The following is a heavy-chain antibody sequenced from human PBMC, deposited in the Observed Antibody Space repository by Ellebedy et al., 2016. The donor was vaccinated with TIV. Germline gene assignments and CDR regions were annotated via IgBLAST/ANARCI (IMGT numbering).Heavy chain of an antibody. CDR3: ARHSTSGWYWSGFDV. CDR1: GYSFTTHG. CDR2: IIPIFGTP. D-gene: IGHD6-19*01. Sequence: ASVKVSCKASGYSFTTHGISWVRQAPGQGLEWMGGIIPIFGTPNYAQKFQGRVTITADVFAKTAYMELSSLRPEDTAVYYCARHSTSGWYWSGFDVWGQGTMVTVSS. J-gene: IGHJ3*01. V-gene: IGHV1-69*13.